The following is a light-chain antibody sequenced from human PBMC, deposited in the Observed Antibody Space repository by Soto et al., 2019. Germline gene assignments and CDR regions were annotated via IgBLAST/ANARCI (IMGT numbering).Light chain of an antibody. CDR2: DAS. CDR3: QQYNSSST. J-gene: IGKJ3*01. Sequence: DIQMTQSPSTLSASVGDRVTITCRASQSISSWLAWYQQKPGKAPKLLIYDASSLESGVPSRFSGSGSGTEFTLTISSLQPDDFATYYCQQYNSSSTVGPGTKVDIK. CDR1: QSISSW. V-gene: IGKV1-5*01.